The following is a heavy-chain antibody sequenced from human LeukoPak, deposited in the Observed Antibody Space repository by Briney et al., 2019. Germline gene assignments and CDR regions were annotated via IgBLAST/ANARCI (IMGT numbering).Heavy chain of an antibody. CDR3: SRGLDSRKLGY. V-gene: IGHV4-38-2*01. CDR2: IPPSGML. Sequence: PGGSLSLSCAASGFAFSDYFMGWVRHAPGKGLEWIGSIPPSGMLYNNPSLEGRVTLSRDTSKNQYSLNLNCVTAADTAVYFCSRGLDSRKLGYWGQGILVTVSS. D-gene: IGHD3-22*01. CDR1: GFAFSDYF. J-gene: IGHJ4*02.